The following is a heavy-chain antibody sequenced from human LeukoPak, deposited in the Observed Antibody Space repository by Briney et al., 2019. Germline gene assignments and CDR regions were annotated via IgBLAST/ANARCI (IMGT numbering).Heavy chain of an antibody. Sequence: SETLSLTCTVSDGSISSSSYYWGWIRQPPGKGLEWIGNIYYSGSTYYNPSLKSRVTISVDTSKNQFSLKLSSVTAADTAVYYCARDQRRWLVRTFDYWGQGTLVTVSS. CDR3: ARDQRRWLVRTFDY. V-gene: IGHV4-39*07. J-gene: IGHJ4*02. CDR1: DGSISSSSYY. D-gene: IGHD6-19*01. CDR2: IYYSGST.